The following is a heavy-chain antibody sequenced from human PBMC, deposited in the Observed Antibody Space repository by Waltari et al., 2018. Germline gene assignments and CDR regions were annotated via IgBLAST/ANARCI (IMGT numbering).Heavy chain of an antibody. J-gene: IGHJ4*02. CDR2: ISSSSSYL. Sequence: EVQLVESGGGLVKPGGSLRLSCAASGFTFSSYSMNWVRQAPGKGLVWVSSISSSSSYLYYADSVKGRFTISRDTAKNSLYLQMHSLRAEDTAVYFCARGRTTVTTTLVYWGQGTLVTFSS. CDR3: ARGRTTVTTTLVY. D-gene: IGHD4-17*01. V-gene: IGHV3-21*01. CDR1: GFTFSSYS.